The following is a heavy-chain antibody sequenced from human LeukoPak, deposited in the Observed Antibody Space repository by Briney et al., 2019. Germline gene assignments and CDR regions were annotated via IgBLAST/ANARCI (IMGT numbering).Heavy chain of an antibody. V-gene: IGHV4-34*01. D-gene: IGHD2-15*01. Sequence: SETLSLTCAVYGRSFSGYYWSWIRQPPGKGLEWIGEINHSGSTNYNPSLKSRVTISVDTSKNQFSLKLSSVTAADTAVYYCARGGRSLVAAQFDLWGRGTLVTVSS. CDR1: GRSFSGYY. CDR2: INHSGST. CDR3: ARGGRSLVAAQFDL. J-gene: IGHJ2*01.